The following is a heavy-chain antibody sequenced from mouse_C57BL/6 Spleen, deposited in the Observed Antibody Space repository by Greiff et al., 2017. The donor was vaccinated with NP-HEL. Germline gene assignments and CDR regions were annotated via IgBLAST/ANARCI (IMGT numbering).Heavy chain of an antibody. D-gene: IGHD1-1*01. CDR2: INPGSGGT. Sequence: QVQLQQSGAELVRPGTSVKVSCRASGYAFTNYLIEWVKQRPGQGLEWIGVINPGSGGTNYNEKFKGKATLTADKSSSTAYMQLSSLTSEDSAVYFCARSLTPYYFDYWGQGTTLTVSS. J-gene: IGHJ2*01. CDR3: ARSLTPYYFDY. CDR1: GYAFTNYL. V-gene: IGHV1-54*01.